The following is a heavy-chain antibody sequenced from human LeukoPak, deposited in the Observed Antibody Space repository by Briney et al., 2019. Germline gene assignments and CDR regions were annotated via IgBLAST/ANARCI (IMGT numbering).Heavy chain of an antibody. J-gene: IGHJ4*02. D-gene: IGHD5-18*01. CDR2: ISSSDNTK. CDR3: ARVHRGYSYGRLDY. V-gene: IGHV3-48*02. Sequence: SGGSLRLSCAASGFAFSDYSMNWVRQAPGKGLEWVSYISSSDNTKHYADSVKGRFTISRDNAKNSLYLEMNSLRDEDTAVYYCARVHRGYSYGRLDYWGQGTLVTVSS. CDR1: GFAFSDYS.